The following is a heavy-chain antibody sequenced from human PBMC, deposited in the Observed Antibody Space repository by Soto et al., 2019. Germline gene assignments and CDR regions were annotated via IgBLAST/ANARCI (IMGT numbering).Heavy chain of an antibody. CDR3: ARAPYSSLNYYYYGMDV. V-gene: IGHV1-46*01. Sequence: GASVKVSCKASGYTFTSYYMHWVRQAPGQGLEWMGIINPSGGSTSYAQKFQGRVTMTRDTSTSTVYMELSSLRSEDTAVYYCARAPYSSLNYYYYGMDVWGQGTTVTVSS. D-gene: IGHD6-6*01. CDR2: INPSGGST. CDR1: GYTFTSYY. J-gene: IGHJ6*02.